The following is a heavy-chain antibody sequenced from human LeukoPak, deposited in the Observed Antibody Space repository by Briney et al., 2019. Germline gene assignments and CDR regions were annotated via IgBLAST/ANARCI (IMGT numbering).Heavy chain of an antibody. CDR3: ARDPHHCSGGSCYGY. CDR2: IIPIFGTA. CDR1: GGTFSSYA. V-gene: IGHV1-69*05. Sequence: SVKVSCKASGGTFSSYAISWVRQAPGQGLEWMGRIIPIFGTANYAQKFQGRVTITTDESTSTAYMELSSLRSEDTAVYYCARDPHHCSGGSCYGYWGQGTLITVSS. D-gene: IGHD2-15*01. J-gene: IGHJ4*02.